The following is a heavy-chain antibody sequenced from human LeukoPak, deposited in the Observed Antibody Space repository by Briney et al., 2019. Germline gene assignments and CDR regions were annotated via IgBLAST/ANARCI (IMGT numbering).Heavy chain of an antibody. J-gene: IGHJ3*02. D-gene: IGHD6-13*01. Sequence: SETLSLTCTVSGGSISSGSYYWSWIRQPAGKGLEWIGRIYTSGSTNYNPSLKSRVTISVDTSKNQFSLKLSSVTAADTAVYYCARALAAPEGDDDAFDIWGQGTMVTVSS. CDR1: GGSISSGSYY. CDR3: ARALAAPEGDDDAFDI. V-gene: IGHV4-61*02. CDR2: IYTSGST.